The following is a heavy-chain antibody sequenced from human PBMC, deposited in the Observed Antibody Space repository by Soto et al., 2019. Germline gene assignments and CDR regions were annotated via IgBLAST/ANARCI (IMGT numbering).Heavy chain of an antibody. Sequence: QVQLVESGGGVVQPGRSLRLSCAASGFTFSSYGIHWVRQAPGKGLEWVAVISYDGSNKYYADSVNGRFTISRDNSKNTLYLQMNSLRAEDAAVYYCAKDGNYGSGSHLDYWGQGTLVTVSS. J-gene: IGHJ4*02. CDR1: GFTFSSYG. D-gene: IGHD3-10*01. V-gene: IGHV3-30*18. CDR3: AKDGNYGSGSHLDY. CDR2: ISYDGSNK.